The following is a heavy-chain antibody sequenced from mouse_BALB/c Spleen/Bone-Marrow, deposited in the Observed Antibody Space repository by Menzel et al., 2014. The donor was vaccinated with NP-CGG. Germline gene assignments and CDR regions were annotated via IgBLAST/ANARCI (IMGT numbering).Heavy chain of an antibody. J-gene: IGHJ3*01. CDR3: ARNGNYGAWFAY. CDR1: GFNIKDTY. CDR2: IDPANGNT. D-gene: IGHD2-1*01. V-gene: IGHV14-3*02. Sequence: VQLQQPGAELVKPGASVKLSCTASGFNIKDTYMHWVKQWPEQGLEWIGRIDPANGNTKYDPKFQGKATITADTSSNTAYLQLSSLTSEDTAVYYCARNGNYGAWFAYWGQGTLVTVSA.